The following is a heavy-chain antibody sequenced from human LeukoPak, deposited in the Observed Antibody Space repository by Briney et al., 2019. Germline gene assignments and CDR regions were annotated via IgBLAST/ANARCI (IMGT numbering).Heavy chain of an antibody. CDR3: ARGERRGPLDY. J-gene: IGHJ4*02. CDR2: LSTDSTRE. D-gene: IGHD1-1*01. CDR1: GFTFSHYG. V-gene: IGHV3-74*01. Sequence: GGSLRLACAAAGFTFSHYGMHWVRQSPGKGLVWVSRLSTDSTRENYADSVKGRFTVSRDNAKNTLYLQLNSLRVDDTAVYYCARGERRGPLDYWGQGTLVTVSS.